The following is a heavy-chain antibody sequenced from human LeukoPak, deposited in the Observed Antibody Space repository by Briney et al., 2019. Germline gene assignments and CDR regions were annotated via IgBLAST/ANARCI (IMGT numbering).Heavy chain of an antibody. CDR1: GYTLTSYD. Sequence: ASVKVSCKTSGYTLTSYDINWVRQATGQGLEWMGWMNPNSGNTGYAQKFRGRVTMTRNTSINTAYMELSSLRSEDTAVYYCARGPGYSSGWSTGMPKGWFDPWGQGTLVTVSS. D-gene: IGHD6-19*01. CDR2: MNPNSGNT. V-gene: IGHV1-8*01. J-gene: IGHJ5*02. CDR3: ARGPGYSSGWSTGMPKGWFDP.